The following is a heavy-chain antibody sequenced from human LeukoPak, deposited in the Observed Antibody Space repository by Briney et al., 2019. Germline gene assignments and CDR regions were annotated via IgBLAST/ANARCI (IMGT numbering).Heavy chain of an antibody. CDR1: GGSISSYY. Sequence: SETLSLTCTVSGGSISSYYWSWIRQPAGKGLEWIGRINTSGSTNYNPSLKSRVTMSVDTSKNQFSLKLSSVTAADTAVYYCARYAVAGTSWSNAFDIWGQGTMVTVSS. CDR3: ARYAVAGTSWSNAFDI. V-gene: IGHV4-4*07. J-gene: IGHJ3*02. D-gene: IGHD6-19*01. CDR2: INTSGST.